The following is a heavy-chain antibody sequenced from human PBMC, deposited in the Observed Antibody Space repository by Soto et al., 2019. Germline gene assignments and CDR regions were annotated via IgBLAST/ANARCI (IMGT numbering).Heavy chain of an antibody. CDR3: ARAGTGSRVGGSLV. Sequence: SVKVSCNASGVTFSSYAISWVRQAPGKGLEWMGGIIPIFGTANYAQKFQGRVTITADESTRTAYMELSSLRSEDTAVYYCARAGTGSRVGGSLVWGQGTLVTVSS. J-gene: IGHJ4*02. CDR2: IIPIFGTA. CDR1: GVTFSSYA. V-gene: IGHV1-69*13. D-gene: IGHD3-10*01.